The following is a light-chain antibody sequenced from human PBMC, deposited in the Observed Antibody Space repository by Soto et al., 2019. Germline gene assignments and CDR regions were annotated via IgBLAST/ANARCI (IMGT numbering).Light chain of an antibody. CDR3: QQYDSYWT. Sequence: DIQMTQSPSTLSASIGDRVTITCRASHSISSSLAWYQQKPGKAPQVLIYDAANFQRGGPTRFSGGGFGTDFTLTIRSVQPDDFATYYCQQYDSYWTFGQGTKVEIK. CDR1: HSISSS. J-gene: IGKJ1*01. V-gene: IGKV1-5*01. CDR2: DAA.